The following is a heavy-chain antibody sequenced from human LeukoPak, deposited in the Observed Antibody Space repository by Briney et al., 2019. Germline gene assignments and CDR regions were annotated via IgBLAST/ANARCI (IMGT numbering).Heavy chain of an antibody. Sequence: ASVKVSCKASGGTFSSYAISWVRQAPGQGLEWMGGIIPIFGTANYAQKFQGRVTITADESTSTAYMELSSLRSEDTAVYYCARVETNYYGSGSYYWFDPWGQGTLVTVSS. CDR2: IIPIFGTA. J-gene: IGHJ5*02. CDR3: ARVETNYYGSGSYYWFDP. V-gene: IGHV1-69*13. CDR1: GGTFSSYA. D-gene: IGHD3-10*01.